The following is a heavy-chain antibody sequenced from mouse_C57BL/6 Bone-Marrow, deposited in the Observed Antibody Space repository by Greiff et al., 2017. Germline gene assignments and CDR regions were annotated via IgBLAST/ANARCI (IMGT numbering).Heavy chain of an antibody. D-gene: IGHD3-1*01. J-gene: IGHJ3*01. CDR2: IYPRSGNT. CDR1: GYTFTSYG. Sequence: QVQLTESGAELARPGASVKLSCKASGYTFTSYGISWVKQRTGQGLEWIGEIYPRSGNTYYNEKFKGKATLTADKSSSTAYMELRSLTSEDSAVYFCARSGAYWGQGTLVTVSA. CDR3: ARSGAY. V-gene: IGHV1-81*01.